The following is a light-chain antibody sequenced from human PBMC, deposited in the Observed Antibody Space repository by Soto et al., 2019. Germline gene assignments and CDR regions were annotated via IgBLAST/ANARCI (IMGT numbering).Light chain of an antibody. Sequence: EMVMTQSPATLSVSPGERVTLSCRASESVHRNLAWYQQKPGQGPRLLIYYASTRATGVPDRFTGSGSGTEFTLTISSLQSEDSGVYYCQHYNNWPPTFGPGTKVEIK. CDR2: YAS. CDR1: ESVHRN. V-gene: IGKV3-15*01. J-gene: IGKJ3*01. CDR3: QHYNNWPPT.